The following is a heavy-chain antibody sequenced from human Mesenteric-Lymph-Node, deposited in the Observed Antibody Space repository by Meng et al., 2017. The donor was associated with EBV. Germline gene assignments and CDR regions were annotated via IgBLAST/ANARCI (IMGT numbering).Heavy chain of an antibody. CDR1: GFTFSSYS. CDR3: ARALGDSTGY. D-gene: IGHD3-16*01. J-gene: IGHJ4*02. V-gene: IGHV3-21*01. Sequence: EVQLVESGGGLVKPGGSLRLSCAASGFTFSSYSMNWVRQAPGKGLECVSSITTSNYIYQAASVKGRFTISRDNAKNSLYLQMNDLRPEDTAVYYCARALGDSTGYWGQGTLVTVYS. CDR2: ITTSNYI.